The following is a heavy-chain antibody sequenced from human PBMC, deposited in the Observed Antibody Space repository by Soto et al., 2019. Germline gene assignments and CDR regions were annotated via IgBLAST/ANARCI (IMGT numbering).Heavy chain of an antibody. J-gene: IGHJ5*02. Sequence: QVQLVQSGAEEKKPGASVKVSCKASGYTFTSYAMHWVRQAPGQRLEWMGWINAGNGNTKYSQKFQGRVTITRHTPXSTAYMELSSLRSEDTAVYYCARDPWNYVSGWFDPWGQGTLVTVSS. V-gene: IGHV1-3*05. D-gene: IGHD1-7*01. CDR1: GYTFTSYA. CDR2: INAGNGNT. CDR3: ARDPWNYVSGWFDP.